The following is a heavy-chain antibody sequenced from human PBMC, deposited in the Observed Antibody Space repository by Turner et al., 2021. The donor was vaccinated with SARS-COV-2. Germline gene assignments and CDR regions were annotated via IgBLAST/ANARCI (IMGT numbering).Heavy chain of an antibody. Sequence: EVQLVESGGCLVQPGGSLRLSCAASGFTFSSYEMNWVREAPGKGMEWVAYISSSGSTIYNADCGKGRITISRDNAKNSLYLQMNSLRAEDTAVYYCASQIHGGYYSNWFDPWGQGTLVTVSS. J-gene: IGHJ5*02. CDR3: ASQIHGGYYSNWFDP. V-gene: IGHV3-48*03. D-gene: IGHD3-22*01. CDR1: GFTFSSYE. CDR2: ISSSGSTI.